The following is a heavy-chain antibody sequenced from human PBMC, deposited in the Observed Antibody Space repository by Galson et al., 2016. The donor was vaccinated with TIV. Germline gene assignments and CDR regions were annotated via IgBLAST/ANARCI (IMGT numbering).Heavy chain of an antibody. CDR2: IGYDGITK. Sequence: SLRLSCAVSGFSLNDYGTHWVRQAPGKGLEWVADIGYDGITKYYADSVNGRFTISRDTATNTLSLQTDSLTGEDTAMYYCARSAAFGTMIWYVLDSWGQGSMVTVSS. CDR1: GFSLNDYG. CDR3: ARSAAFGTMIWYVLDS. D-gene: IGHD6-13*01. J-gene: IGHJ4*02. V-gene: IGHV3-33*01.